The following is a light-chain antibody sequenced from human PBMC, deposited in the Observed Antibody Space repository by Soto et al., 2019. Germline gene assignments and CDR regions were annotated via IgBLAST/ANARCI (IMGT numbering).Light chain of an antibody. CDR1: QSLSSSQ. V-gene: IGKV3-20*01. J-gene: IGKJ5*01. Sequence: EIVLTQSPGTLSLSPGERATLSCRASQSLSSSQLAWYQQKPGQAPRLLIHDASSRATGISDRFTGSGSGTDFTLTITTLEPEDFAVYYCQQYGSSPPITFGRGTRLEIK. CDR3: QQYGSSPPIT. CDR2: DAS.